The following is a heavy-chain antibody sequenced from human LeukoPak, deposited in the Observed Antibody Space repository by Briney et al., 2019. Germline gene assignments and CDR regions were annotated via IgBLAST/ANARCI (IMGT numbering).Heavy chain of an antibody. Sequence: GGSLRLSCAASGFTFSSYWMSWVRQAPGKGLEWVANIKQDGSEKYYVDSVKGRFTISRDNAKNSLYLQMNSLRAEDTAVYYCARDPFSSGWYVDAFDIWGQGTMVTVSS. D-gene: IGHD6-19*01. CDR2: IKQDGSEK. CDR3: ARDPFSSGWYVDAFDI. J-gene: IGHJ3*02. V-gene: IGHV3-7*01. CDR1: GFTFSSYW.